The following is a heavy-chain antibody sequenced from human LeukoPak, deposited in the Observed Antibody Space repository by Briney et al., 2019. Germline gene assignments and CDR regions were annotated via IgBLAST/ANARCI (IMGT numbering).Heavy chain of an antibody. V-gene: IGHV4-59*01. CDR2: IYYSGST. J-gene: IGHJ6*03. CDR3: ARRIEGIDSSGWYYYYYMDV. Sequence: SETLSLTCAVYGGSFSGYYWSWIRQPPGKGLEWIGYIYYSGSTNYNPSLKSRVTISVDTSKNQFSLKLSSVTAADTAVYYCARRIEGIDSSGWYYYYYMDVWGKGTTVTISS. CDR1: GGSFSGYY. D-gene: IGHD6-19*01.